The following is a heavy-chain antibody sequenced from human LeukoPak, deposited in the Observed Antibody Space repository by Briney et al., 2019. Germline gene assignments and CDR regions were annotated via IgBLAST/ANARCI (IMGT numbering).Heavy chain of an antibody. D-gene: IGHD2-21*01. CDR2: IWYDGSNK. J-gene: IGHJ4*02. Sequence: GRSLRLSCAASGFTFSSYAMHWVRQAPGKGLEWVAVIWYDGSNKYYADSVKGRFTISRDNSKNTLYLQMNSLRAEDTAVYYCARMKRGVGYSKYGIDYWGQGTLVTVSS. V-gene: IGHV3-33*08. CDR1: GFTFSSYA. CDR3: ARMKRGVGYSKYGIDY.